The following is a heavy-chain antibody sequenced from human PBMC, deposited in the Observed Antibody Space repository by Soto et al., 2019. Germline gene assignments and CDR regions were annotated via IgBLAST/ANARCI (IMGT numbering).Heavy chain of an antibody. Sequence: GSLRLSCAASGFTFSSYAMSWVRQAPGKGLEWVSAISGSGGSTYYADSVKGRFTISRDNSKNTLYLQMNSLRAEDTAVYYCAKGGDSYGLFDYWGQGTLVTVSS. J-gene: IGHJ4*02. V-gene: IGHV3-23*01. CDR3: AKGGDSYGLFDY. CDR2: ISGSGGST. D-gene: IGHD5-18*01. CDR1: GFTFSSYA.